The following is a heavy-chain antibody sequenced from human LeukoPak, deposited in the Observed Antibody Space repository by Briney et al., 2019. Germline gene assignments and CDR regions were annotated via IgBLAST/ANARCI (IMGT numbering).Heavy chain of an antibody. Sequence: SETLSLTCTVSGGSISSGGYYWSWIRQFPGKGLEWIGYIYYSGSVFYNPSLKSRVTISVDTSKNQFSLKLSSVTAADTAVYYCARDSKFYCSGGSCQGGMDVWGQGTTVTVSS. V-gene: IGHV4-31*03. D-gene: IGHD2-15*01. J-gene: IGHJ6*02. CDR3: ARDSKFYCSGGSCQGGMDV. CDR2: IYYSGSV. CDR1: GGSISSGGYY.